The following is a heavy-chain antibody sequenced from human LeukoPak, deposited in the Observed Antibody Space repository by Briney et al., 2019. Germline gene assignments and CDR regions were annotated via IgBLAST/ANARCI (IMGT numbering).Heavy chain of an antibody. CDR3: ARERGYSYGYDDAFDI. Sequence: GRSLRLSCAASGFTFSSYAMHWVRQAPGKGLEWVAVISYDGSNKYYADSVKGRFTISRDNARNSLYLQMNSLRAEDTAVYYCARERGYSYGYDDAFDIWGQGTMVTVSS. CDR1: GFTFSSYA. D-gene: IGHD5-18*01. J-gene: IGHJ3*02. V-gene: IGHV3-30-3*01. CDR2: ISYDGSNK.